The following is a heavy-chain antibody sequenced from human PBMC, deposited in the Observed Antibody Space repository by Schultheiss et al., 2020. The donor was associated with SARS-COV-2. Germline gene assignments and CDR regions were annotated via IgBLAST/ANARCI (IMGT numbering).Heavy chain of an antibody. CDR2: ISGYNGNA. Sequence: ASVKVSCKASGGTFSSYAMNWVRQAPGQGLEWMGWISGYNGNANYAQNFQGRVTMTTDTSTSTANLELRSLRSDDTAVYYCAKGYYYGMDVWGQGTTVTVSS. CDR1: GGTFSSYA. J-gene: IGHJ6*02. V-gene: IGHV1-18*01. CDR3: AKGYYYGMDV.